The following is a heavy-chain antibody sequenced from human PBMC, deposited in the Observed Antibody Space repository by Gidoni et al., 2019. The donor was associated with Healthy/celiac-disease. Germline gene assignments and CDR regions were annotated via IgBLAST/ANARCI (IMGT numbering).Heavy chain of an antibody. Sequence: QVHLVESGGGVVQPGRSLRPSCAAFGFSFSSYGMHWVRQAPGKGLDGVAVIWYDVSNKYYADSVKGRFTISRDNSKNTLYLQMNSLRAEDTAVYYCARDPLPDIVVVPAAILGGYCSGGSCYPFDYWGQGTLVTVSS. CDR3: ARDPLPDIVVVPAAILGGYCSGGSCYPFDY. CDR2: IWYDVSNK. CDR1: GFSFSSYG. J-gene: IGHJ4*02. D-gene: IGHD2-2*02. V-gene: IGHV3-33*01.